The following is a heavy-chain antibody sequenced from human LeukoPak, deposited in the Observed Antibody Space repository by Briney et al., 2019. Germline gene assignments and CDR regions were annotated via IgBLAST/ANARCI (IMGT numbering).Heavy chain of an antibody. D-gene: IGHD1-26*01. Sequence: GGSLRLSCAASGFTFSSYAMSWVRQAPGKGLEWVSAISGSGGSTYYADSVKGRSTISRDNSKNTLYLQMNSLRAEATAVYYYERVGSYSGRYWTYWGQGTLVTVSS. V-gene: IGHV3-23*01. CDR3: ERVGSYSGRYWTY. J-gene: IGHJ4*02. CDR1: GFTFSSYA. CDR2: ISGSGGST.